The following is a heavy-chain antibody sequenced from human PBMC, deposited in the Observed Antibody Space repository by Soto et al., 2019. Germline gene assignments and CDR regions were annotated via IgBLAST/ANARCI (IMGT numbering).Heavy chain of an antibody. CDR3: ARVGGTNGVCDY. V-gene: IGHV1-46*01. Sequence: ASVKVSCKASGYTLTSYYVHWVRQAPGQGLEWMGIINPSGGSTSYAQKFQGRVTMTRDTSTSTVYMELSSLRSEDTAVYYCARVGGTNGVCDYWGQGTLVTVSS. J-gene: IGHJ4*02. CDR1: GYTLTSYY. D-gene: IGHD2-8*01. CDR2: INPSGGST.